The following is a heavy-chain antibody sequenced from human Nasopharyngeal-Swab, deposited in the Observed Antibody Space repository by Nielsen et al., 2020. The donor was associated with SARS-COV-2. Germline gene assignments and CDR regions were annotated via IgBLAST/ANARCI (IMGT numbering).Heavy chain of an antibody. J-gene: IGHJ4*02. CDR1: GGSIISYF. CDR2: TYYSGST. Sequence: SETLSLTRTVSGGSIISYFWTWIRQPPGKGLEWIGNTYYSGSTHYNPSLESRVTISVDTSKDQFSLELSSATAADTAVYYCASRQWLGGEIDYWGQGTLVTVSS. D-gene: IGHD6-19*01. CDR3: ASRQWLGGEIDY. V-gene: IGHV4-59*12.